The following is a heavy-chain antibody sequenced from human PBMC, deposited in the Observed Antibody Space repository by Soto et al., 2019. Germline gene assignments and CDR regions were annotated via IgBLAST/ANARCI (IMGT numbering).Heavy chain of an antibody. D-gene: IGHD1-7*01. Sequence: ASVKVSCKASGGTFSSYAISWVRQAPGQGLEWMGGIIPIFGTANYAQKFQGRVTITADESTSTAYMELSSLRSEDTAVYYCESVLELHYYYGMDVWGQGTTVTVSS. CDR1: GGTFSSYA. V-gene: IGHV1-69*13. CDR3: ESVLELHYYYGMDV. J-gene: IGHJ6*02. CDR2: IIPIFGTA.